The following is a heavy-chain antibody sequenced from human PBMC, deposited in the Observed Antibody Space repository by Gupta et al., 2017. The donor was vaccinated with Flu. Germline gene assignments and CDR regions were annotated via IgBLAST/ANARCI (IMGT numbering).Heavy chain of an antibody. Sequence: QTRGEWLEWVAVISHDGSNSHHTDSVKSRFTISRDNSKNTLCLQMSSLRTEDTAVYYCAKDWRWNYNNYGMNVWGQGTTVSVSS. CDR3: AKDWRWNYNNYGMNV. CDR2: ISHDGSNS. V-gene: IGHV3-30*18. J-gene: IGHJ6*02. D-gene: IGHD3-10*01.